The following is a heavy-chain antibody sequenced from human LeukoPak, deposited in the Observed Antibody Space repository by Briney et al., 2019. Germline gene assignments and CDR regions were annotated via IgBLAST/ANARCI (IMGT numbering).Heavy chain of an antibody. CDR2: ISTNSDIR. CDR1: GYTFTHYG. Sequence: ASVKVSCKASGYTFTHYGISWVRQAPGQGLEWMGWISTNSDIRTYAQTLQGRFTMTTDTATTTAYMELNNLTFDDTAVYYCARDWDAMNHCFDPWGQGTPVTVSS. D-gene: IGHD1-26*01. CDR3: ARDWDAMNHCFDP. V-gene: IGHV1-18*01. J-gene: IGHJ5*02.